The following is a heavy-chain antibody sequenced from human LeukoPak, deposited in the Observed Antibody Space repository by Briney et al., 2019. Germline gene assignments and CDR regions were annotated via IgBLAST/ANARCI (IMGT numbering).Heavy chain of an antibody. D-gene: IGHD3-10*01. CDR3: ARVYGSGPVQTYYFDY. Sequence: SETLSLTCAVSGGSISRGGYSWSWIRQPPGKGLEWIGYIYHSGSTYYNPSLKSRVTISVDRSKNQFSLKLSSVTAADTAVYYCARVYGSGPVQTYYFDYWGQGTLVTVSS. CDR1: GGSISRGGYS. V-gene: IGHV4-30-2*01. J-gene: IGHJ4*02. CDR2: IYHSGST.